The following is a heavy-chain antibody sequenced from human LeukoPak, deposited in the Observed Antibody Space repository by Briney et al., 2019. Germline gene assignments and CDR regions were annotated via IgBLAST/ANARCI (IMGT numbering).Heavy chain of an antibody. J-gene: IGHJ3*02. D-gene: IGHD2-21*01. CDR2: INHSGST. V-gene: IGHV4-34*01. CDR1: GGSFSGYY. Sequence: PSETLSLTCAVYGGSFSGYYWSWIRQPPGKGLEWIGEINHSGSTNYNPSLKSRVTISVDTSKNQFSLKLSSVTAADTAVYYCARVFLANESAFDIWGQGTMVTVSS. CDR3: ARVFLANESAFDI.